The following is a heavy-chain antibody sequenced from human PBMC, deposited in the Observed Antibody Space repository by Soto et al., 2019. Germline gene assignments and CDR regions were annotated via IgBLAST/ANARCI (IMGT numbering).Heavy chain of an antibody. CDR2: IYHSGST. Sequence: SETLSLTCTVSGDSIRSGNHYWSWIRQPPGKGLEWIGEIYHSGSTNYNPSLKSRVTISVDKSKNQFSLKLSSVTAADTAVYYCARRERELPPGLVAYWGQGTLVTVSS. V-gene: IGHV4-39*07. CDR3: ARRERELPPGLVAY. D-gene: IGHD1-26*01. J-gene: IGHJ4*02. CDR1: GDSIRSGNHY.